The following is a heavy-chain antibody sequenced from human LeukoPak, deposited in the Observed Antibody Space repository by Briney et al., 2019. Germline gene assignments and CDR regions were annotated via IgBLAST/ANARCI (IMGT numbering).Heavy chain of an antibody. CDR2: IYYSGST. J-gene: IGHJ6*03. V-gene: IGHV4-59*01. CDR3: ARLRWELLFDYYYYMDV. Sequence: SETLSLTCTVSGGSISSYYWSWIRQPPGKGLEWIGYIYYSGSTNYNPSLKSRVTISVDTSKNQFSLKLSSVTAADTAVYYCARLRWELLFDYYYYMDVWGKGTTVTVSS. CDR1: GGSISSYY. D-gene: IGHD1-26*01.